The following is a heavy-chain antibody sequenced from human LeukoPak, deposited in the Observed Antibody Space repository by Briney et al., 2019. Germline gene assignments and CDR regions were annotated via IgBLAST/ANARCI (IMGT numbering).Heavy chain of an antibody. CDR1: GFTFSSYA. Sequence: GGSLRLSCAASGFTFSSYAMSWVRQAPGKGLEWVSAISGSGGSTYYAHSVKGRFTISRDNSKNTLYLQMNSLRAEDTAVYYCAKASRVAGLLDFDYWGQGTLVTVSS. J-gene: IGHJ4*02. CDR3: AKASRVAGLLDFDY. D-gene: IGHD6-19*01. CDR2: ISGSGGST. V-gene: IGHV3-23*01.